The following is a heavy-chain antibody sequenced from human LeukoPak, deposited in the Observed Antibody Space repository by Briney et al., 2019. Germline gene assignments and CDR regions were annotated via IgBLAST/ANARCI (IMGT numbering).Heavy chain of an antibody. D-gene: IGHD3-10*01. CDR2: INHSGST. J-gene: IGHJ5*02. Sequence: PSETLSLTCTVSGGSISSGDYYWSWIRQPPGKGLEWIGEINHSGSTNYNPSLKSRVTISVDTSKNQFSLKLSSVTAADTAVYYCASRRGSVCWFDPWGQGTLVTVSS. CDR1: GGSISSGDYY. V-gene: IGHV4-39*07. CDR3: ASRRGSVCWFDP.